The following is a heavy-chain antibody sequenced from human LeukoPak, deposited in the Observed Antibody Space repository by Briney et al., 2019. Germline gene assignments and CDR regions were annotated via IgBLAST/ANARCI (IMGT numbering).Heavy chain of an antibody. CDR2: ISGSGAKT. CDR1: EFIFSNYV. V-gene: IGHV3-23*01. Sequence: GVSLRLSCVATEFIFSNYVMTWIRQTPGKGLEWVSVISGSGAKTNYADSVKGRFTISRDNSKNTLYLQMNSLRAEDTAVYYCAKEGRSISSWYFYYWGQGTLVTVSS. J-gene: IGHJ4*02. CDR3: AKEGRSISSWYFYY. D-gene: IGHD6-13*01.